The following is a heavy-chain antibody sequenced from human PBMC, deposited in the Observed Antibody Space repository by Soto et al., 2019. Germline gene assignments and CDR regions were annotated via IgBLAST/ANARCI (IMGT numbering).Heavy chain of an antibody. V-gene: IGHV3-74*01. CDR2: ISTDASST. CDR3: ARLPNKSPQN. CDR1: GFTFSSYW. Sequence: EVQLVESGGGLVQPGGSVRLSCAASGFTFSSYWMHWVRQAPGKGLVWVSSISTDASSTSYADPVKGRFTISRDNAKNTLYLQMNSVRAEDTAVYYCARLPNKSPQNWGQGTLVIVSP. J-gene: IGHJ1*01.